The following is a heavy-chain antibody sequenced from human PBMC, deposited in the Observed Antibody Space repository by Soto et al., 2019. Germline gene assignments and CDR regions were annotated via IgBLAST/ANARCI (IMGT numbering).Heavy chain of an antibody. CDR2: ISYDGSNK. CDR3: ARDGGTIYSSRISGWYFDL. V-gene: IGHV3-30-3*01. Sequence: QAQLVESGGGVVQPGRSLRLSCAASGFTFSSYAMHWVRQAPGKGLEWVAVISYDGSNKYYADSVKGRFTISRDNSKNTLYLQMNSLRAEDTAVYYCARDGGTIYSSRISGWYFDLWGRGTLVTVSS. D-gene: IGHD6-13*01. CDR1: GFTFSSYA. J-gene: IGHJ2*01.